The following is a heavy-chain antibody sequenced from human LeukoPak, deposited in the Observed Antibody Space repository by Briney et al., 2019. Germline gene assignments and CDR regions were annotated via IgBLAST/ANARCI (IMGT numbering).Heavy chain of an antibody. CDR3: AREGLRSFKWFDP. Sequence: SVKVSCKASGGTFSSHAISWVRQAPGQGLEWMGRIIPIFGIANYAQKFQGRVTITADKSTSTAYMELSSLRSEDTAVYYCAREGLRSFKWFDPWGQGTLVTVSS. CDR1: GGTFSSHA. J-gene: IGHJ5*02. V-gene: IGHV1-69*04. D-gene: IGHD4-17*01. CDR2: IIPIFGIA.